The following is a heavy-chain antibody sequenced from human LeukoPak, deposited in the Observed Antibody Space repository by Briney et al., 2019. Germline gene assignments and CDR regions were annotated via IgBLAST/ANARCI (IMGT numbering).Heavy chain of an antibody. V-gene: IGHV3-23*01. D-gene: IGHD5-12*01. CDR1: GFTFSTYA. CDR2: ISGTGGST. J-gene: IGHJ6*03. CDR3: AKDNVKVTTIRRVPHYMDV. Sequence: GGSLRLSCAASGFTFSTYAMTWVRQAPGKGLEWVSLISGTGGSTYYADSVKGRFTISRDNSKNTLYLQMSSLTAEDTAVYYCAKDNVKVTTIRRVPHYMDVWGKGATVTISS.